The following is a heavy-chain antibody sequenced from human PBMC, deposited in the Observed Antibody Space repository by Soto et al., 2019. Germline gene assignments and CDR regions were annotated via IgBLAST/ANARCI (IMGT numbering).Heavy chain of an antibody. CDR2: ISYDGSNK. V-gene: IGHV3-30*18. J-gene: IGHJ6*02. CDR3: AKDLSEEWLLYGMDV. CDR1: GFTFSSYG. Sequence: LRLSCAASGFTFSSYGMHWVRQAPGKGLEWVAVISYDGSNKYYADSVKGRFTISGDNSKNTLYLQMNSLRAEDTAVYYCAKDLSEEWLLYGMDVWGQGTTVTVSS. D-gene: IGHD3-3*01.